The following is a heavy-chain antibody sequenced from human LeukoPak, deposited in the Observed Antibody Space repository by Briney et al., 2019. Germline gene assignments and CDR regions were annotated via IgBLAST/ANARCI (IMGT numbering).Heavy chain of an antibody. V-gene: IGHV4-59*01. J-gene: IGHJ4*02. CDR1: GGSISSYY. CDR3: ARDRDCHFDY. Sequence: SETLSLTCSVSGGSISSYYWSWIRQPPGKGLEWIGYIYYSGSTNYNPSLKSRVTISVDTYKNQFSLKLSSVTAADTAVYYCARDRDCHFDYWGQGTLVTVSS. CDR2: IYYSGST. D-gene: IGHD2-21*02.